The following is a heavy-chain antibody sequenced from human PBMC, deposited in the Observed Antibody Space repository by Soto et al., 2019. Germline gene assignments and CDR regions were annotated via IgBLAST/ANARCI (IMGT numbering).Heavy chain of an antibody. V-gene: IGHV1-69*01. CDR3: ALIGYSSGLDY. D-gene: IGHD6-19*01. CDR1: GGTFSSSA. Sequence: SVKVSCKASGGTFSSSAISWLRQAPGQGLEWMGGIIPIFGTANYAQKFQGRVTITADESTSTAYMELSSLRSEDTAVYYCALIGYSSGLDYWGQGTLVTVSS. J-gene: IGHJ4*02. CDR2: IIPIFGTA.